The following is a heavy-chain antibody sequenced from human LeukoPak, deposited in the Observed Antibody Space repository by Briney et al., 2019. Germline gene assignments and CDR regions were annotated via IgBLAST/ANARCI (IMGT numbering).Heavy chain of an antibody. D-gene: IGHD2-21*01. Sequence: PSETLSLTCSVSGGSISSNSYYWGWIRQPPGKGLEWIGSIYNSGSTYYNPSLESRVTVSADRTKNQFSLKLTSVTASDTAVYYCARHVASYDFDFWGQGTLVTVSS. CDR3: ARHVASYDFDF. CDR2: IYNSGST. CDR1: GGSISSNSYY. V-gene: IGHV4-39*01. J-gene: IGHJ4*02.